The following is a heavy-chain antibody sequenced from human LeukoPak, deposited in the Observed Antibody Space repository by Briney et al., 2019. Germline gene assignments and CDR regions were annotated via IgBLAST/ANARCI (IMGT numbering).Heavy chain of an antibody. V-gene: IGHV4-34*01. CDR1: GGSFSGYY. D-gene: IGHD3-9*01. CDR3: ARHTPERYFDWLGYWYYMDV. CDR2: INHSGST. J-gene: IGHJ6*03. Sequence: SETLSLTCAVYGGSFSGYYWSWIRQPPGKGLEWIGEINHSGSTNYNPSLKSRVTISVDTSKNQFSLKLSSVTAADTAVYYCARHTPERYFDWLGYWYYMDVWGKGTTVTISS.